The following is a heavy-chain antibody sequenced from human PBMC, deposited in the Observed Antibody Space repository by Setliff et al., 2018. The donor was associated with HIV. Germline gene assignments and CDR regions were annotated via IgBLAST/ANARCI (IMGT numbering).Heavy chain of an antibody. J-gene: IGHJ3*02. D-gene: IGHD3-16*01. CDR3: ARVRDPQLGLLTAFDI. CDR1: GFTFSSYC. Sequence: GGSLRLSCVASGFTFSSYCMDWFRQAPGKGLEWVSSISYGSTYIYQSDSVRGRFTISRDDAKKSLYLQVNNLRAEDTAVYYCARVRDPQLGLLTAFDIWGQGTMVTVSS. CDR2: ISYGSTYI. V-gene: IGHV3-21*01.